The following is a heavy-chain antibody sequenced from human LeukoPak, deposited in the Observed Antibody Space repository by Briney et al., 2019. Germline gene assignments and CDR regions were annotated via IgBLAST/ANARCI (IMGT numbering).Heavy chain of an antibody. Sequence: ASVKVSCKASGYTFAGYYMHWVRQAPGQGLEWMGWINPNSGGTNYAQKFQGRVTMTRDTSISTAYMELSRLRSDDTAVYYCARGKVIRFLEWTTDYYGMDVWGQGTTVTVSS. D-gene: IGHD3-3*01. J-gene: IGHJ6*02. V-gene: IGHV1-2*02. CDR2: INPNSGGT. CDR1: GYTFAGYY. CDR3: ARGKVIRFLEWTTDYYGMDV.